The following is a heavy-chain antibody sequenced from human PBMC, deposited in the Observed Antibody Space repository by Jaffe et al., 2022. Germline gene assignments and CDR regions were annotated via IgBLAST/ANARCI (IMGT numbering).Heavy chain of an antibody. D-gene: IGHD3-16*02. Sequence: EVHLVESGGGLVQPGGSLRLSCVASGFTFSSYWMNWVRQAPGKGLEWVANIKQDGSETWYVNSVKGRFTISRDNAKNSLYLQMNSLRAEDTAVYYCVRGKGDDYIWGSYRQEYFFDYWGQGTLVTVSP. V-gene: IGHV3-7*01. CDR1: GFTFSSYW. CDR2: IKQDGSET. CDR3: VRGKGDDYIWGSYRQEYFFDY. J-gene: IGHJ4*02.